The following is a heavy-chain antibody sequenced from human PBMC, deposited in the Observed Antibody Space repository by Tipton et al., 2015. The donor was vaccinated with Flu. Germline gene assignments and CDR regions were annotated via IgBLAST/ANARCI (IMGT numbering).Heavy chain of an antibody. D-gene: IGHD1-26*01. CDR2: IYTSGST. Sequence: TLSLTCTVSGGSISSGSYYWSWIRQPAGKGLEWIGRIYTSGSTNYNPSLKSRVTMPVDTSKNQFSLKLSSVTAADTAVYYCARDHRWELHAFDIWGQGAMVTVSS. V-gene: IGHV4-61*02. CDR1: GGSISSGSYY. J-gene: IGHJ3*02. CDR3: ARDHRWELHAFDI.